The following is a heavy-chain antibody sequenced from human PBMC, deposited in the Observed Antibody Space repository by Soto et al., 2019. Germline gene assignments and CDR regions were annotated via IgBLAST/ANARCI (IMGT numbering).Heavy chain of an antibody. J-gene: IGHJ6*02. V-gene: IGHV4-39*01. CDR1: GGSIRSTSYY. D-gene: IGHD4-17*01. CDR3: ARCFWGTTVTNYYYYGMDV. CDR2: IYYRGST. Sequence: PETLSLTCPVSGGSIRSTSYYWVWILQTPGKGLEWIGSIYYRGSTYYNPSLKSRVTISVDTSKNQFSLKLSSVTAADTAVYYCARCFWGTTVTNYYYYGMDVWGQGTTVTVSS.